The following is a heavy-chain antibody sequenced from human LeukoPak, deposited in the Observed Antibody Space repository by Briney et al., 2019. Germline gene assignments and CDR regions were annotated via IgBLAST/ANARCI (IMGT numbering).Heavy chain of an antibody. CDR3: ASIATGYSSSLPSDY. CDR2: ISGSGGST. V-gene: IGHV3-23*01. D-gene: IGHD6-13*01. Sequence: PGGSLRLSCAASGFTFSSYAMSWVRQAPGKGLEWVSAISGSGGSTYYADSVKGRFTISRDNSKNTLHLQMNSLRAEDTAVYYCASIATGYSSSLPSDYWGQGTLVTVSS. J-gene: IGHJ4*02. CDR1: GFTFSSYA.